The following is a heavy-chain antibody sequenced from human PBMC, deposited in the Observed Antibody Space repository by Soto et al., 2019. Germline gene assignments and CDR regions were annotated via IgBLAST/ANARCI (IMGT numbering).Heavy chain of an antibody. CDR3: ARDYGWERAGAFDI. CDR1: GFPFSSYG. CDR2: IWYDGSNK. D-gene: IGHD1-26*01. J-gene: IGHJ3*02. Sequence: GGSLRLSRAASGFPFSSYGMHWVRQAPGKGLEWVAVIWYDGSNKYYADSVKGRFTISRDNSKNTLYLQMNSLRAEDTAVYYCARDYGWERAGAFDIWGQGTMVTVSS. V-gene: IGHV3-33*01.